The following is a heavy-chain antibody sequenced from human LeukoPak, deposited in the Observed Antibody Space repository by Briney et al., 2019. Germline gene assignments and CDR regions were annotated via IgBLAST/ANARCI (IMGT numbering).Heavy chain of an antibody. Sequence: PGGSLRLSCAASGFKFASFWMTWVRQAPGKGLEWVANIKQDRTEKYYVDSAKGRFTISRGNVKHSLFLQMNNLRADDTAIYYCARAPYYDILTGYYFPGYYMDVWGKGTTVTVSS. D-gene: IGHD3-9*01. CDR3: ARAPYYDILTGYYFPGYYMDV. V-gene: IGHV3-7*01. CDR1: GFKFASFW. CDR2: IKQDRTEK. J-gene: IGHJ6*03.